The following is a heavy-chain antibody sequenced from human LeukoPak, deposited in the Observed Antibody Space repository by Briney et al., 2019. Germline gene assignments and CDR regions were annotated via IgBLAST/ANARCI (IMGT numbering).Heavy chain of an antibody. V-gene: IGHV1-69*01. CDR3: ARDDRHYYYDSSGYYATFDY. CDR2: IIPIFGTA. D-gene: IGHD3-22*01. J-gene: IGHJ4*02. Sequence: ASVKVSCKASGGTFSSYAISWVRQAPGQGLEWMGGIIPIFGTANYAQKFQGRVTITADESTSTAYMELSSLRSEDTAVYYCARDDRHYYYDSSGYYATFDYWGQGTLVTVSS. CDR1: GGTFSSYA.